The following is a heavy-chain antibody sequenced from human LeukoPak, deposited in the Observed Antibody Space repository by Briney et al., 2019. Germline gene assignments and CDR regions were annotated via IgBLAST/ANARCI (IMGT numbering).Heavy chain of an antibody. CDR3: ARVEGSYYDSSGYQQYNWFDP. CDR1: GGSISSYY. CDR2: IYTSGST. Sequence: SETLSLTCTVSGGSISSYYWSWIRQPAGKGLEWIGRIYTSGSTNYNPSLKSRVTMSVDTSKNQFSLKLSSVTAADTAVYYCARVEGSYYDSSGYQQYNWFDPWGQGTLVTVSS. V-gene: IGHV4-4*07. J-gene: IGHJ5*02. D-gene: IGHD3-22*01.